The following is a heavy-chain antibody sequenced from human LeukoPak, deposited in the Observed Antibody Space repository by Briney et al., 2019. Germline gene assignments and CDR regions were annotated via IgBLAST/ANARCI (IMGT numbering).Heavy chain of an antibody. CDR3: ATEGYSYGYSFDY. D-gene: IGHD5-18*01. Sequence: GGSLRLSCAASGFTFSNAWMSWVRQAAGEGLEWDARIKSKTDGGTTDYAAPVKGRFTISRDESKNTLYLQMNSLKTEDTAVYYCATEGYSYGYSFDYWGQGTLVTVYS. V-gene: IGHV3-15*01. CDR2: IKSKTDGGTT. CDR1: GFTFSNAW. J-gene: IGHJ4*02.